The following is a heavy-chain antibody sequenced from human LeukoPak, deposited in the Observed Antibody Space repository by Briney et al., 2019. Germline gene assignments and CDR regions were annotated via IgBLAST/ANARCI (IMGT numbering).Heavy chain of an antibody. D-gene: IGHD3-16*01. V-gene: IGHV4-38-2*01. Sequence: PSETLSLTCAVSGYSISSGYYWGWIRQPPGKGLEWIGSIYHSGSTYYNPSLKSRVTISVDTSKNQFSLKLSSVTAADTAVYYRARTLSSWGQGTLVTVSS. J-gene: IGHJ5*02. CDR3: ARTLSS. CDR1: GYSISSGYY. CDR2: IYHSGST.